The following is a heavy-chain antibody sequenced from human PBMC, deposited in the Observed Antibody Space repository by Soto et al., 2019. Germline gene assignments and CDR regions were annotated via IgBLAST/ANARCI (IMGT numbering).Heavy chain of an antibody. Sequence: PGGSLRLSCAASGFTFSSYWMHWVRQAPGKGLVWVSRINSDGSSTSYADSVKGRFTISRDNAKNTLYLQMNSLRAEDTAMYYCARVSEQLVSYYYYYGMDVWGQGTTVTVSS. CDR1: GFTFSSYW. CDR2: INSDGSST. D-gene: IGHD6-6*01. J-gene: IGHJ6*02. CDR3: ARVSEQLVSYYYYYGMDV. V-gene: IGHV3-74*01.